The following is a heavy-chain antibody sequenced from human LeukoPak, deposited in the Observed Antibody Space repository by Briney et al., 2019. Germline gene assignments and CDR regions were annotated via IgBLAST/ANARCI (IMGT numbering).Heavy chain of an antibody. V-gene: IGHV3-43*01. J-gene: IGHJ4*02. CDR3: AKDSHDFWSGYFDY. CDR1: GFTFDDYT. Sequence: GGSLRLSCAASGFTFDDYTMHWVRHAPGKGLEWVSLISWDGGSTYYADSVKGRFTISRDNSKNSLYLQMNSLRTEDTALYYCAKDSHDFWSGYFDYWGQGTLVTVSS. D-gene: IGHD3-3*01. CDR2: ISWDGGST.